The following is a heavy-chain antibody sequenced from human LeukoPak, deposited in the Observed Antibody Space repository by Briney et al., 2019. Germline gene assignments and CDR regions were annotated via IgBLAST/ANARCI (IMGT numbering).Heavy chain of an antibody. CDR3: ASAEFGSSWYWFDP. Sequence: AASVKVSCKASGYTFTSYGISWVRQAPGQGLEWMGWISAYKGNTNYAQKLQGRVTMTTDTSTSTAYMELRSLRSDDTAVYYCASAEFGSSWYWFDPWGQGTLVTVSS. V-gene: IGHV1-18*01. CDR1: GYTFTSYG. CDR2: ISAYKGNT. J-gene: IGHJ5*02. D-gene: IGHD6-13*01.